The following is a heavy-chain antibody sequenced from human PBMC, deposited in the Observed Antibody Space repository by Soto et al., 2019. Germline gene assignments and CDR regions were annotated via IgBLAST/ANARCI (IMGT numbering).Heavy chain of an antibody. J-gene: IGHJ6*02. CDR1: GFTFSSYA. V-gene: IGHV3-30-3*01. D-gene: IGHD1-7*01. CDR3: ARAAGTTVFYYYGMDV. Sequence: QVQLVESGGGVVQPGRSLRLSCAASGFTFSSYAMHWVRQAPGKGLEWVAVISYDGSNKYYVDSVKGRFTISRDNSKNTLYLQMNSLRAEDTAVYYCARAAGTTVFYYYGMDVWGQGTTVTVSS. CDR2: ISYDGSNK.